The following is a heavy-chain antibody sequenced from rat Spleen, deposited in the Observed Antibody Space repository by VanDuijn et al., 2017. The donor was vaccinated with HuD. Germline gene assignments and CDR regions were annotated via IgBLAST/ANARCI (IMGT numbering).Heavy chain of an antibody. CDR1: GFTFNNYW. V-gene: IGHV5-31*01. CDR3: ARRPYYDGAYYPFAY. Sequence: EVQLVESGGGLVQPGRSLKLSCVASGFTFNNYWMTWIRQAPGKGLEWVASITNTGSSTYYPDSVKGRFTISRDNAKSTLYLQMDSLRSEDTAIYYCARRPYYDGAYYPFAYWGQGVMVTVSS. D-gene: IGHD1-12*02. CDR2: ITNTGSST. J-gene: IGHJ2*01.